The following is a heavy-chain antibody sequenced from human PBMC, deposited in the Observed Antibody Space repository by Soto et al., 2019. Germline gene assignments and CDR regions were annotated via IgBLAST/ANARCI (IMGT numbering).Heavy chain of an antibody. Sequence: PSETLSRTCTVSCGSLYSARWGWIRQPLGKGLEWIGYIYNAVSTNYIPSLKSRVTISADVSKNHFSLELRSVTAADTAVYYCARASDGYNSGVFDLWGQGTMVT. D-gene: IGHD1-1*01. V-gene: IGHV4-59*01. CDR2: IYNAVST. J-gene: IGHJ3*01. CDR3: ARASDGYNSGVFDL. CDR1: CGSLYSAR.